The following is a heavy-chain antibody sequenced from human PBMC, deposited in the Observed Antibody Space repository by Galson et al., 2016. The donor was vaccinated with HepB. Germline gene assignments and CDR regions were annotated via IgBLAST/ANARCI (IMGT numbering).Heavy chain of an antibody. CDR2: IKSKTDGGTT. Sequence: SLRLSCAASGFSFSHARMHWVRQAPGKGLEWVGRIKSKTDGGTTDYAAPVKGRFAISRDNSKDTLYLQMNRLKTEDTGVYYCTVAASYDFWSGYYMLDPWGQGTLVTVSS. CDR3: TVAASYDFWSGYYMLDP. CDR1: GFSFSHAR. D-gene: IGHD3-3*01. J-gene: IGHJ5*02. V-gene: IGHV3-15*07.